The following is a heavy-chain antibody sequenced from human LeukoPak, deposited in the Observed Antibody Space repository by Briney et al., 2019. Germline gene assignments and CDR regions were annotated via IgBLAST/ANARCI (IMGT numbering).Heavy chain of an antibody. CDR1: GGTFNTHI. V-gene: IGHV1-69*08. D-gene: IGHD1-26*01. J-gene: IGHJ5*02. CDR2: ITPIIGTT. CDR3: TRVTLRGSKYNWFDP. Sequence: GASVKVSCRSSGGTFNTHIFNWVRQAPGQGLEWMGRITPIIGTTKYEQRFQARVTITADRSTSTAYLELSGLTYDDTAVYYCTRVTLRGSKYNWFDPWGQGTHVSVSS.